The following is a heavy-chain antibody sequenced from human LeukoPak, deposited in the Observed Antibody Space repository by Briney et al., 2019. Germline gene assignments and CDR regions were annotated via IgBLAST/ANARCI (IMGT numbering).Heavy chain of an antibody. CDR2: VDPGDGET. CDR1: GYTFTDYY. Sequence: ASVRISCKPSGYTFTDYYIHWVRQAPARGLEWMGRVDPGDGETKYAEQFQDRVTITADTYSDLGYMDLSSLRSDDSAIYYCASSNTKLHIDYWGQGTQIIVSS. J-gene: IGHJ4*02. CDR3: ASSNTKLHIDY. V-gene: IGHV1-69-2*01. D-gene: IGHD2-15*01.